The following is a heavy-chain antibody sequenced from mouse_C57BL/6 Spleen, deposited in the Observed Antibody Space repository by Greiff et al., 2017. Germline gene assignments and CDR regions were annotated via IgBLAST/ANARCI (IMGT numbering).Heavy chain of an antibody. V-gene: IGHV1-9*01. CDR3: SRPGTDGLFAY. Sequence: VQLQQSGAELMKPGASVKLSCKATGYTFTGYWIAWVKQRPGHGLEWIGEILPGSGSTNYNEKFKGRATITADTSSTPAYMQLSSLTTQDSDIYYCSRPGTDGLFAYWGQGTLVTVSA. CDR1: GYTFTGYW. J-gene: IGHJ3*01. CDR2: ILPGSGST. D-gene: IGHD4-1*01.